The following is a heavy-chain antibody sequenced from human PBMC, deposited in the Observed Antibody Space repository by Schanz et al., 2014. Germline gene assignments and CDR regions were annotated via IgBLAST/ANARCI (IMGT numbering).Heavy chain of an antibody. V-gene: IGHV3-30*03. CDR1: GFIFSAYT. Sequence: VQLVESGGGLVKPGESLRLSCAASGFIFSAYTMNWVRQAPGKGLEWVGFISFDGRNTGYAHSVKGRFTISRDNSKNTVNLQMNSLRAEDTAVYYCARDGAELYYFDDWGQGTLVTVSS. D-gene: IGHD1-1*01. CDR2: ISFDGRNT. J-gene: IGHJ4*02. CDR3: ARDGAELYYFDD.